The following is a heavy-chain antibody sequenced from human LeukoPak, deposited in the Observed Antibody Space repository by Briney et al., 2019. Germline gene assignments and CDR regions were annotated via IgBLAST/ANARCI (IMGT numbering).Heavy chain of an antibody. J-gene: IGHJ4*02. CDR3: ARGRYSGSYLLDY. V-gene: IGHV1-2*02. D-gene: IGHD1-26*01. CDR2: INPNSGGT. CDR1: GYTFTRYY. Sequence: ASVKVSCKASGYTFTRYYMHWVRQAPGQGLEWMGWINPNSGGTNYAQKFQVRVTMTRDTSISTAYMELSRLRSDDTAVYYCARGRYSGSYLLDYWGQGTLVTVSS.